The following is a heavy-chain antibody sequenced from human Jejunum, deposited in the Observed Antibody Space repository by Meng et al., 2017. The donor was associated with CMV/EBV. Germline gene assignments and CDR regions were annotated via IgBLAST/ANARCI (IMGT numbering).Heavy chain of an antibody. Sequence: LALSWTCCGVSVTGSEVGVAWVRQRPGEALEWLALIFSGDSRRCRPSLRSRLSITKDTSKSQVVLTLANMDPVDTATYYCVHKNTLSWGQGSLVTVSS. J-gene: IGHJ5*02. CDR3: VHKNTLS. CDR2: IFSGDSR. V-gene: IGHV2-5*02. CDR1: GVSVTGSEVG.